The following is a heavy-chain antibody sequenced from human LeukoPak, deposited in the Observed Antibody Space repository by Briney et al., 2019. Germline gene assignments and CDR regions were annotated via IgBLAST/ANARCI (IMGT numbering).Heavy chain of an antibody. J-gene: IGHJ4*02. CDR2: IYYSGST. CDR1: GGSISSHY. Sequence: SETLPLTCTVSGGSISSHYWSWIRQPPGKGLEWIGYIYYSGSTNYNPSLKSRVTISVDTSKNQFSLKLSSVTAADTAVYYCAREGGYNSFDYWGQGTLVTVSS. V-gene: IGHV4-59*11. D-gene: IGHD5-24*01. CDR3: AREGGYNSFDY.